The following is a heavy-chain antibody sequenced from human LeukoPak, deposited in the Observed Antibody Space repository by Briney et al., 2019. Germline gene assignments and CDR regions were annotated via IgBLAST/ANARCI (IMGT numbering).Heavy chain of an antibody. J-gene: IGHJ4*02. CDR1: GFTFSDYY. Sequence: PGGSLRLSCTVSGFTFSDYYMSWARQAPGEGREWVSYISSSGSMLHYADSVEGRFTISRDNGKSSLYLQMSSLRVEDTAVYYCTRRPYSSSWYYFDYWGQGTLVTVSS. CDR2: ISSSGSML. D-gene: IGHD6-13*01. V-gene: IGHV3-11*04. CDR3: TRRPYSSSWYYFDY.